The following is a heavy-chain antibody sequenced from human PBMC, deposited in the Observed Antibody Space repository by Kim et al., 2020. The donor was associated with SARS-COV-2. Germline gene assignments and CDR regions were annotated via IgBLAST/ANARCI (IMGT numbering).Heavy chain of an antibody. J-gene: IGHJ6*02. CDR3: ARDNRFSVYYYGMDV. Sequence: GGSLRLSCAASGFTFSSYWMHWVRQAPGKGLVWVSRINSDGSSTSYADSVKGRFTISRDNAKNTLYLQMNSLRAEDTAVYYCARDNRFSVYYYGMDVWGQGTTVTVSS. CDR1: GFTFSSYW. D-gene: IGHD3-16*02. V-gene: IGHV3-74*01. CDR2: INSDGSST.